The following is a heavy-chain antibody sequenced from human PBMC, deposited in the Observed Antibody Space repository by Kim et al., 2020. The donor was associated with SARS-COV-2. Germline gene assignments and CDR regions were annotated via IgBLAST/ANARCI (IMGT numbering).Heavy chain of an antibody. D-gene: IGHD5-12*01. J-gene: IGHJ4*02. CDR3: ARHPGIIVAAHFDY. CDR2: IIGSGAKA. Sequence: GGSLRLSCAASGFTFSNYAMSWVRQAPGKGLEWVSGIIGSGAKAYYADSVKGRFTISRDNSKNTLYLQMNSLRAEDIAVYHCARHPGIIVAAHFDYWGQGTLVTVSS. V-gene: IGHV3-23*01. CDR1: GFTFSNYA.